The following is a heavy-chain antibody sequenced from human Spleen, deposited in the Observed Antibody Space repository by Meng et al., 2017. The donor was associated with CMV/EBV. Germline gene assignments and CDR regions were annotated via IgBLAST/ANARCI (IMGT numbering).Heavy chain of an antibody. Sequence: GESLKISCAASGFTFSDYYMSWIRQAPGKGLEWVSYISSSGNIIYYADSVKGRFTISRDNAKNSLYLQMNSLRAEDTALYYCAKERLGYCSSTSCPPEYFQHWGQGTLVTVSS. CDR1: GFTFSDYY. CDR2: ISSSGNII. D-gene: IGHD2-2*01. V-gene: IGHV3-11*01. J-gene: IGHJ1*01. CDR3: AKERLGYCSSTSCPPEYFQH.